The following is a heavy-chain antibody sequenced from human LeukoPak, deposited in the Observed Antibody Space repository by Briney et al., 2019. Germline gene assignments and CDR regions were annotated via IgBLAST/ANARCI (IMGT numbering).Heavy chain of an antibody. V-gene: IGHV3-7*01. CDR3: ARADYGGNSGTFDI. CDR2: IKQDGSEK. Sequence: GGSLGLSCAASGFTFSSYWMSWVRQAPGKGLEWVANIKQDGSEKYYVDSVKGRFTISRDNAKNSLYLQMNSLRAEDTAVYYCARADYGGNSGTFDIWGQGTMVTVSS. D-gene: IGHD4-23*01. CDR1: GFTFSSYW. J-gene: IGHJ3*02.